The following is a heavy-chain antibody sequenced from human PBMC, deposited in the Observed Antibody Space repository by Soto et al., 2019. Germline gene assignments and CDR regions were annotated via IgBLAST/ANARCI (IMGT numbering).Heavy chain of an antibody. V-gene: IGHV3-74*01. CDR1: GFAFDSYW. CDR2: IDYDGTTT. D-gene: IGHD3-10*01. CDR3: TRGPRPSSAGTGAY. J-gene: IGHJ4*02. Sequence: SLRLSCAASGFAFDSYWMHWVRQVPGERPVWVSRIDYDGTTTTYADFVKGRFTISRDNAKNTLYLQMNNLRAEGTAVYYCTRGPRPSSAGTGAYWGQGTQVTVSS.